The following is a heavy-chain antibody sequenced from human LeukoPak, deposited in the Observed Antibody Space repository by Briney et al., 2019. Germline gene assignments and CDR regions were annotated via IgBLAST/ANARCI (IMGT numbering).Heavy chain of an antibody. J-gene: IGHJ3*02. CDR2: INPNSGGT. Sequence: ASVKVSCKASGYTFTGYYMHWVRQAPGQGREWMGRINPNSGGTNYAQKFQGRVTMTRDTSISTAYMELSTLRSDDTAVYYCARDPSGYGDYETGSSAFDIWGQGTMVTVSS. CDR3: ARDPSGYGDYETGSSAFDI. D-gene: IGHD4-17*01. V-gene: IGHV1-2*06. CDR1: GYTFTGYY.